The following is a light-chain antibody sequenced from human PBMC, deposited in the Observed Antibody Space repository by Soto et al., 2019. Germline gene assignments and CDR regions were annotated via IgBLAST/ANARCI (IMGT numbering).Light chain of an antibody. CDR3: SSYTSISSLGV. Sequence: QPALTQPASVSGSPGQSITISCTGTGSDVGSYKYVSWYQQHPGKAPKLIIFEVSNRPSGVSDRFSGSKSGNRASLTISGLQAEDEADYYCSSYTSISSLGVFGTGTKVTVL. J-gene: IGLJ1*01. V-gene: IGLV2-14*01. CDR1: GSDVGSYKY. CDR2: EVS.